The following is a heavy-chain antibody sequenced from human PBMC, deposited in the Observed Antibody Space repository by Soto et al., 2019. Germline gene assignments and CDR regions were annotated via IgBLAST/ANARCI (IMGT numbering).Heavy chain of an antibody. J-gene: IGHJ4*02. CDR1: GGSTGSGGYY. Sequence: SETLSLTCTVSGGSTGSGGYYWSWIRQHPGKGLEWIGYIYYTGSTYYSPSLKSRVSISVDTSKNQFSLKLDSVTAADTAVYYCARADYGDRGLAFDSWGQGTLVTVSS. CDR3: ARADYGDRGLAFDS. CDR2: IYYTGST. V-gene: IGHV4-31*03. D-gene: IGHD4-17*01.